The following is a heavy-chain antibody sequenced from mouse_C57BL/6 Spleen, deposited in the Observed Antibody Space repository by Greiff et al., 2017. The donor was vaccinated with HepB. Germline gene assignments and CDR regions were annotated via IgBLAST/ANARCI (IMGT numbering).Heavy chain of an antibody. J-gene: IGHJ4*01. CDR3: ASGGYYAMDY. V-gene: IGHV7-3*01. CDR2: IRNKANGYTT. Sequence: EVMLVESGGGLVQPGGSLSLSCAASGFTFTDYYMSWVRQPPGKALEWLGFIRNKANGYTTEYSASVKGRFTISRDNSQSILYLQMNALRAEDSATYYCASGGYYAMDYWGQGTSVTVSS. CDR1: GFTFTDYY.